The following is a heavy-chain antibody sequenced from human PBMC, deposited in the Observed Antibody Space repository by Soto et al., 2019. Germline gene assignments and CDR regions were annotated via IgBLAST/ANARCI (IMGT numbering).Heavy chain of an antibody. D-gene: IGHD2-8*01. CDR3: ARDSCTNGVCYFSYYYGMDV. CDR1: GFTFSSYS. CDR2: ISSSSTI. J-gene: IGHJ6*02. Sequence: PGGSLRLSCAASGFTFSSYSMNWVRQAPGKGLEWVSYISSSSTIYYADSVKGRFTISRDNAKNSLYLQMNSLRDEDTAVYYCARDSCTNGVCYFSYYYGMDVWGQGTTVTVSS. V-gene: IGHV3-48*02.